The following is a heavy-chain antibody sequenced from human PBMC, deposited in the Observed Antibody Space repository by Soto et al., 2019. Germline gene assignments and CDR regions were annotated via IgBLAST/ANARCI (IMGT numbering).Heavy chain of an antibody. CDR1: GGSINSSNYY. Sequence: PSETLSLSCTVSGGSINSSNYYWGWIRQPPGKGLEWIGTIYYSGNTYYNPSLKSRVAISVDTSKNQFSLKLSSVTAADTAVFYCARRKWGHYYVAYWGQGTLVTVSS. D-gene: IGHD2-8*01. V-gene: IGHV4-39*01. CDR2: IYYSGNT. CDR3: ARRKWGHYYVAY. J-gene: IGHJ4*02.